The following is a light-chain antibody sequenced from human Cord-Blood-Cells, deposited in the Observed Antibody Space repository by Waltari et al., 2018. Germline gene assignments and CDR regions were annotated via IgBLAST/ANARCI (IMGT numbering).Light chain of an antibody. J-gene: IGLJ2*01. V-gene: IGLV8-61*01. CDR1: SGPVSTSYY. Sequence: QTVVTQEPSFSVSPGGTVTPTCGLSSGPVSTSYYPSWYQQTPGQAPRTLIYSTNTRSSGVPDRFSGSILGNKAALTITGAQADDESDYYCVLYMGSGTVVFGGGTKLTVL. CDR2: STN. CDR3: VLYMGSGTVV.